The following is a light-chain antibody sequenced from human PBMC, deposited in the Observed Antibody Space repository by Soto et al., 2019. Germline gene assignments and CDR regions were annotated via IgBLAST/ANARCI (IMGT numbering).Light chain of an antibody. J-gene: IGLJ3*02. CDR3: QTWGTGTVV. CDR1: SWHSSYA. Sequence: QLVLTQSPSASASLGASVKLTCTLSSWHSSYAIAWHQQPPQKGPRYLMKFNSDGSHSKGDGIPDRFSGSSSGAERYLTISSLQSEDEADYYCQTWGTGTVVFGGGTKLTVL. V-gene: IGLV4-69*01. CDR2: FNSDGSH.